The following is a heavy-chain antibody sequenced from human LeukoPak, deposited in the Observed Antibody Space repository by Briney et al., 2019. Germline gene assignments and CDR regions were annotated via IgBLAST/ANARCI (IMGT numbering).Heavy chain of an antibody. CDR2: IIAVGDNS. CDR1: GFNFSAFP. CDR3: AKDRGY. J-gene: IGHJ4*02. Sequence: GGSLRLSCAASGFNFSAFPMTWVRQAPGKGLEWVSAIIAVGDNSFYADSVKGRFTISRDNSKNALYLHMNSLRPEDTAVYYCAKDRGYWGQGTLVTVSS. V-gene: IGHV3-23*01.